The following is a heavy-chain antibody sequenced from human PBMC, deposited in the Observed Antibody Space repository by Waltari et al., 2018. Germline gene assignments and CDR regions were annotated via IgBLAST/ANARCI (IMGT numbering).Heavy chain of an antibody. CDR2: ITWDGGNT. D-gene: IGHD3-3*01. Sequence: EVQMVATGGVVVQPGGSLRLSCAASGFKFADYAIHWVRQVPGRGLEWISLITWDGGNTYYADSMKGRFNISRDNTKNSLYLQMNNLRPEDTALYYCARDTGMNYWSGYYFDYWGQGTLVTVSS. J-gene: IGHJ4*02. CDR3: ARDTGMNYWSGYYFDY. V-gene: IGHV3-43D*03. CDR1: GFKFADYA.